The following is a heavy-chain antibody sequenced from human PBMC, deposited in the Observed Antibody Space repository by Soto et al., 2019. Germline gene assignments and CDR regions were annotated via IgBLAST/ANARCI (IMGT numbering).Heavy chain of an antibody. D-gene: IGHD2-2*01. CDR3: AREECISNSGRSCYYYYGLDV. V-gene: IGHV4-31*03. CDR2: IYYSGST. J-gene: IGHJ6*02. CDR1: GGSISSGGYY. Sequence: QVQLQESGPGLVKPSQTLSLTCTVSGGSISSGGYYWTWIRQHPGKGLEWIGYIYYSGSTYYNPSLKSRVTISVDPSKKQFSLRLSSVTAADTAVYYCAREECISNSGRSCYYYYGLDVWGQGTTVTVSS.